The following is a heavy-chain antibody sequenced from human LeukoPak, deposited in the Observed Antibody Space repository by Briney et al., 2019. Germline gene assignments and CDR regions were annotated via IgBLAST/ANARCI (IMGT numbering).Heavy chain of an antibody. CDR3: ARGSGSHPGY. J-gene: IGHJ4*02. CDR2: INPSGGST. D-gene: IGHD1-26*01. V-gene: IGHV1-46*01. Sequence: ASVTVSCKASGYTLTIHYMYWVRQAPGQGLEWMGIINPSGGSTSYAQKFQGRVTMTRDTSTSTVYMELSSLRSEDTAVYYCARGSGSHPGYWGQGTLVTVSS. CDR1: GYTLTIHY.